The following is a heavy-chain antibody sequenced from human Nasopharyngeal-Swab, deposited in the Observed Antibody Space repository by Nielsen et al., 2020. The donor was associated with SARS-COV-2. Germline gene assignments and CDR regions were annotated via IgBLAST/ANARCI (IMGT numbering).Heavy chain of an antibody. CDR2: IIPILGIA. J-gene: IGHJ4*02. D-gene: IGHD4-17*01. CDR3: AATVTTGSYDFDY. V-gene: IGHV1-69*02. Sequence: QAPGQGLEWMGRIIPILGIANYAQKFQGRVTITADKSTSTAYMELSSLRSEDTAVYYRAATVTTGSYDFDYWGQGTLVTVSS.